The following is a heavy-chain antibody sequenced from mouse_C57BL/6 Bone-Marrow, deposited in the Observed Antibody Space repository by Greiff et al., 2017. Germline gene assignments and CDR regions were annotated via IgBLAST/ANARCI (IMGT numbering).Heavy chain of an antibody. V-gene: IGHV5-12*01. D-gene: IGHD2-10*02. CDR1: GFTFSDYY. Sequence: EVQGVASGGGLVQPGGSLKLSCAASGFTFSDYYMYWVRQTPEKRLEWVAYISNGGGSTYYPDTVKGRFTISRDNAKNTLYLQMSRLKSEDTAMYYCARRPYGNYAMDYWGQGTAVTVSS. J-gene: IGHJ4*01. CDR2: ISNGGGST. CDR3: ARRPYGNYAMDY.